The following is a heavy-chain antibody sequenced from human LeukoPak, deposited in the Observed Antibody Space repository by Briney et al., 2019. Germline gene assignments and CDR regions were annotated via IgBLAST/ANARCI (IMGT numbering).Heavy chain of an antibody. V-gene: IGHV1-3*01. CDR1: GFTFTSYA. CDR3: ARSSKIFGELQP. Sequence: ASVKVSCKASGFTFTSYAMHWVRQAPGQRLEWMGWINAGNGNKKYSQKFQGRVTITRDTSASTAYMELSSLRSEDTAVYYCARSSKIFGELQPWGQGTLVTVSS. D-gene: IGHD3-10*01. J-gene: IGHJ4*02. CDR2: INAGNGNK.